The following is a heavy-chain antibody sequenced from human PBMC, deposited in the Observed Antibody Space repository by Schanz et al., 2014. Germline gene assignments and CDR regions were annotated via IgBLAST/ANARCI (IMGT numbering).Heavy chain of an antibody. D-gene: IGHD3-3*01. Sequence: QVHLVQSGAEVKRPGASVKVSCKASGYTFTSYGISWVRQAPGQGLEWMGWISVYTGNTKYGQKVQGRVTMTTDTSTSTVYMELRSLRSDDTAVYYCARSAGRDFWSGYYTRFDYWGQGTLVTVSS. V-gene: IGHV1-18*01. CDR2: ISVYTGNT. CDR3: ARSAGRDFWSGYYTRFDY. J-gene: IGHJ4*02. CDR1: GYTFTSYG.